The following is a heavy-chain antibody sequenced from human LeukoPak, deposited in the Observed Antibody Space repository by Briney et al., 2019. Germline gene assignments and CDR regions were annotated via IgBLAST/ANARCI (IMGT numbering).Heavy chain of an antibody. D-gene: IGHD6-6*01. V-gene: IGHV3-7*01. CDR2: INPDGSEK. CDR1: GFTFSSDW. Sequence: PGGSLRLSCAVSGFTFSSDWMIWVRQAPGKGLEWVANINPDGSEKNYVDSVRGRFTISRDNAKNSLDLQMNSLRVEDTAVYYCARDSIAARQEWFDPWGQGTLVTVSS. J-gene: IGHJ5*02. CDR3: ARDSIAARQEWFDP.